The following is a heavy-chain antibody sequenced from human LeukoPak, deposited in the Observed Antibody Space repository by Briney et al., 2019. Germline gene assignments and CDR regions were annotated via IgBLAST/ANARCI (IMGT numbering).Heavy chain of an antibody. Sequence: ASVKVSCKASGYTFTSYDMHWVRQAPGQRLEWMGIINPSGGSTIYAQKFQGRVTMTEDTSTDTAYMELSSLRSEDTAVYYCATRCRCGQKFDYWGQGTLVTVSS. D-gene: IGHD4-17*01. CDR2: INPSGGST. J-gene: IGHJ4*02. CDR3: ATRCRCGQKFDY. V-gene: IGHV1-46*01. CDR1: GYTFTSYD.